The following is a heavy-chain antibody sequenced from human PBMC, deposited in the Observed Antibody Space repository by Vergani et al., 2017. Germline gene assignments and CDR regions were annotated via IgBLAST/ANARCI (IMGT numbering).Heavy chain of an antibody. D-gene: IGHD6-19*01. CDR3: ARVVGTGYYYYYMDV. CDR1: GFTFSSYS. CDR2: ISSSSSTI. J-gene: IGHJ6*03. V-gene: IGHV3-48*02. Sequence: EVQLVESGGGLVQPGGSLRLSCAASGFTFSSYSMNWVRQAPGKGLEWVSYISSSSSTIYYADSVKGRFTISRDNAKNSLYLQMNSLRDEDTAVYYCARVVGTGYYYYYMDVWGKGTTVTVSS.